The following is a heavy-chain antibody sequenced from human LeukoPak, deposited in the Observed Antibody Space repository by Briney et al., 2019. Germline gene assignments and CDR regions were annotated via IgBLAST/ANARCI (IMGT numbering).Heavy chain of an antibody. J-gene: IGHJ4*02. Sequence: GGSLRLSCAASGFTFGNYGMHWVRQAPGKGLEWVAIISYDGRNTFYADSVKGQFTISRDNSKNTLFLQMNSLRAEDTAMYYCASLRFSAAYYADYWGQGTLVTVSS. D-gene: IGHD1-26*01. CDR1: GFTFGNYG. CDR2: ISYDGRNT. CDR3: ASLRFSAAYYADY. V-gene: IGHV3-30*03.